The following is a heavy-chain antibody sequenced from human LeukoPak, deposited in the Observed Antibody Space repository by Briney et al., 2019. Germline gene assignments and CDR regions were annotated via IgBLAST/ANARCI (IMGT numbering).Heavy chain of an antibody. Sequence: PGGSLRLSCAASGFTFSSYSMNWVRQAPGKGLEWVSSISSSSSYIYYADSVKGRFTISRDNAKNSLYLQMNSLRAEDTAVYYCARVFSSRPWGYFDYWGQGTLVTVSS. CDR3: ARVFSSRPWGYFDY. CDR1: GFTFSSYS. J-gene: IGHJ4*02. V-gene: IGHV3-21*01. CDR2: ISSSSSYI. D-gene: IGHD3-16*01.